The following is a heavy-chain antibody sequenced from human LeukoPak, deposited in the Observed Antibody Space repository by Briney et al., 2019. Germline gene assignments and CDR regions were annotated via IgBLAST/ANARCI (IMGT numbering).Heavy chain of an antibody. V-gene: IGHV3-48*04. D-gene: IGHD3-10*01. J-gene: IGHJ4*02. CDR1: GFTFSSYS. Sequence: PGGSLRLSCAASGFTFSSYSMNWVRQAPGKGLEWVSYISSSSSTIYYADSVKGRFTISRDNAKNSLYLQMNSLRAEDTAVYYCARDPVWFGHSDQRWGDYWGQGTLVTVPS. CDR2: ISSSSSTI. CDR3: ARDPVWFGHSDQRWGDY.